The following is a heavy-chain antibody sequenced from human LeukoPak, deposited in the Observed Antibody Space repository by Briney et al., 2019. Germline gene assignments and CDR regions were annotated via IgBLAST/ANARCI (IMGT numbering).Heavy chain of an antibody. Sequence: GASVKVSCKASGYTFTAYYIHWMRQAPGQGLEWMGWISAYNGNTNYAQKLQGRVTMTTDTSTSTAYMELRSLRSDDTAVYYCARDVGWYCSGGSCANFDYWGQGTLVTVSS. D-gene: IGHD2-15*01. J-gene: IGHJ4*02. CDR2: ISAYNGNT. CDR1: GYTFTAYY. V-gene: IGHV1-18*01. CDR3: ARDVGWYCSGGSCANFDY.